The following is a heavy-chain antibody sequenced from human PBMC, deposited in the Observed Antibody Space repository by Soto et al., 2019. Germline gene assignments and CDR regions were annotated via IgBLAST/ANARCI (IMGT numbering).Heavy chain of an antibody. V-gene: IGHV4-31*03. CDR1: GGPISSGGYY. Sequence: SETLSLTCTVSGGPISSGGYYWSWIRRHPGEGLEWIGYIYYSGSTYYNPSLKSRVTISVDTSKNQFSLKLSSVTAADTAVYYCAASCVGCGGFNYYGMDVWGQGTTVTVSS. D-gene: IGHD2-21*01. CDR3: AASCVGCGGFNYYGMDV. CDR2: IYYSGST. J-gene: IGHJ6*02.